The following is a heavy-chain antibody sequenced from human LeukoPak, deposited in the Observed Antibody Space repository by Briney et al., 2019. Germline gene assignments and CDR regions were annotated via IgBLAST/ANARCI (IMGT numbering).Heavy chain of an antibody. CDR1: GFTFSSYS. D-gene: IGHD1-7*01. CDR3: ARAHNWKYGTFDY. Sequence: GGSLRLSCAASGFTFSSYSMTWVRQAPGKGLEWVSSISSSSSYIYYADSVKGRFTISRDNAKNSRYLQMNSLRAEDTAVYYCARAHNWKYGTFDYWGQGTLVTVSS. J-gene: IGHJ4*02. V-gene: IGHV3-21*01. CDR2: ISSSSSYI.